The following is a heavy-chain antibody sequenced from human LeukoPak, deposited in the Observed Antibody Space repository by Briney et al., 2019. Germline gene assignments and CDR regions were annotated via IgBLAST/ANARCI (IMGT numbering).Heavy chain of an antibody. D-gene: IGHD3-16*02. Sequence: SETLSLTCIVSGGFISGYYWNWIRQSPGKGLEWIGYIFYTGDTDYNPSLRSRVTMSVDRSNNRFSLQLASVTTADSAFYYCARAYRLTSPRGFDPWGPGILVTVSS. CDR2: IFYTGDT. J-gene: IGHJ5*02. CDR3: ARAYRLTSPRGFDP. V-gene: IGHV4-59*01. CDR1: GGFISGYY.